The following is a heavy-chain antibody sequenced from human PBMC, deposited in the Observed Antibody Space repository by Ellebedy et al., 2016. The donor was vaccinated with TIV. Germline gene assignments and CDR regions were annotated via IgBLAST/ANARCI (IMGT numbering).Heavy chain of an antibody. Sequence: PGGSLRLSCAASGFSFSDYYMSWIRQAPGKGLGWVSYISSSGSTIYYAESVKGRFTISRDNAKKSLYLQMNSLRAEDTAVYYCARYGLAGTLLWYYMDVWGKGTTVTVSS. CDR2: ISSSGSTI. V-gene: IGHV3-11*01. CDR3: ARYGLAGTLLWYYMDV. CDR1: GFSFSDYY. D-gene: IGHD1-1*01. J-gene: IGHJ6*03.